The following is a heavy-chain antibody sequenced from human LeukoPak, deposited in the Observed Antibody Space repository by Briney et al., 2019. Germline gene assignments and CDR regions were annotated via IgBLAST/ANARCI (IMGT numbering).Heavy chain of an antibody. CDR2: IYYSGST. J-gene: IGHJ4*02. CDR3: ARGVGNVKDFDY. V-gene: IGHV4-39*07. CDR1: GGSISSSSYY. Sequence: SETLSLTCTVSGGSISSSSYYWGWIRQPPGKGLEWIGSIYYSGSTYYNPSLKSRVTISVDTSKNQFSLKLSSVTAADTAVYYCARGVGNVKDFDYWGQGTLVTVSS.